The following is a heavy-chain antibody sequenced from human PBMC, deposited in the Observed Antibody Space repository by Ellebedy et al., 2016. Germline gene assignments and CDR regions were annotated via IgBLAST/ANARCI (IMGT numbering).Heavy chain of an antibody. Sequence: SETLSLTCTVSGASISGFYWSWIRQPPGKGLEWIGYIYYSTNTKSNPSLESRVTMSVDTSKDQFSLSLRSVTAADTAVYYCAGGYNIDYWGQGILVSVSS. CDR1: GASISGFY. CDR3: AGGYNIDY. J-gene: IGHJ4*02. D-gene: IGHD5-24*01. CDR2: IYYSTNT. V-gene: IGHV4-59*01.